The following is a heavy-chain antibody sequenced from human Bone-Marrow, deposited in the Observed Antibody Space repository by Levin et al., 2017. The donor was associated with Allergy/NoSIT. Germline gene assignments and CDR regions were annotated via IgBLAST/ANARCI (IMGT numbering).Heavy chain of an antibody. CDR2: ISGSGAST. J-gene: IGHJ4*02. V-gene: IGHV3-23*01. D-gene: IGHD3-10*01. Sequence: GGSLRLSCAASGFTFISYSMTWVRQAPGKGLEWVAHISGSGASTYYADSVKGRFTISRDNSKNTLYLQLNSLRAEDTAVYYCAKSRPSGRFKPNFDYWGQGNLVTVS. CDR1: GFTFISYS. CDR3: AKSRPSGRFKPNFDY.